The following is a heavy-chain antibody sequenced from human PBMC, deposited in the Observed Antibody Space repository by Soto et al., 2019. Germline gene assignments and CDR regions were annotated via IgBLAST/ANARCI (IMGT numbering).Heavy chain of an antibody. CDR3: ARDWYYYGSGSYHTGY. J-gene: IGHJ4*02. CDR1: GFTFSSYA. V-gene: IGHV3-30-3*01. D-gene: IGHD3-10*01. CDR2: ISYDGSNK. Sequence: LRLSCAASGFTFSSYAMHWVRQAPGKGLEWVAVISYDGSNKYYADSVKGRFTISRDNSKNTLYLQMNSLRAEDTAVYYCARDWYYYGSGSYHTGYWGQGTLVTVSS.